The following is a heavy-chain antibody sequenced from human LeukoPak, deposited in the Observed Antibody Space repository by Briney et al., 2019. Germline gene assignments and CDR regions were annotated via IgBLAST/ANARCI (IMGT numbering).Heavy chain of an antibody. J-gene: IGHJ6*03. CDR1: GFTFSSYG. D-gene: IGHD1-26*01. CDR3: AKVGAIHDYYYYMDV. V-gene: IGHV3-23*01. CDR2: ISGSGGST. Sequence: GGSLRLSCAVSGFTFSSYGMSWVRQAPGKGLEWVSAISGSGGSTYYADSVKGRFTISRDNSKNTLYLQMNSLRAEDTAVYYCAKVGAIHDYYYYMDVWGKGTTVTISS.